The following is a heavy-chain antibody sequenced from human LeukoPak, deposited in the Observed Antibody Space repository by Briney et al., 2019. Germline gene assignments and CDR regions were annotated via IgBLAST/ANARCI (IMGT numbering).Heavy chain of an antibody. CDR2: ISGSGGST. CDR3: AKQSGSSRSYGFDY. Sequence: GGSLRLSCTASGFTFSSYAMSWVRQAPGKGLEWVSAISGSGGSTYYADSAKGRFTISRDNSKNTLYLQMNSLRAEDTAVYYCAKQSGSSRSYGFDYWGQGTLVTVSS. D-gene: IGHD6-13*01. CDR1: GFTFSSYA. V-gene: IGHV3-23*01. J-gene: IGHJ4*02.